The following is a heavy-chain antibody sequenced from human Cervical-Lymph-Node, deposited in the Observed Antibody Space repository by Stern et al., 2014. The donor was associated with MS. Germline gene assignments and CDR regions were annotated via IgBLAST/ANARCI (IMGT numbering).Heavy chain of an antibody. Sequence: QVQLQESGPGLVKPSGTLSLTCAVSGGSISSGYWWSWVRQPPGKALEWIGEIYHSGSTHYKPSLKIRFSISVDTSKNHFSLKMNSVNAADTAVYYCARNGGNYAFDYWGQGTLVAVSS. CDR3: ARNGGNYAFDY. D-gene: IGHD4-23*01. CDR2: IYHSGST. J-gene: IGHJ4*02. V-gene: IGHV4-4*02. CDR1: GGSISSGYW.